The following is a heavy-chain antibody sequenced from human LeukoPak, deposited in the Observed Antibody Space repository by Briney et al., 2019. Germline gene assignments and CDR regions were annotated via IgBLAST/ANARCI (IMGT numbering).Heavy chain of an antibody. CDR3: AREFGHNRWYFDY. CDR2: VSADGRTQ. D-gene: IGHD5-24*01. Sequence: GSLRLSCAASGFTFRTYSIHWGRQAPGKGLGWVTVVSADGRTQLYSDSVKGRFTVSRDNSLNTLHLQMNSLKTEDTAVYYCAREFGHNRWYFDYWGQGALVTVSS. V-gene: IGHV3-30*03. CDR1: GFTFRTYS. J-gene: IGHJ4*02.